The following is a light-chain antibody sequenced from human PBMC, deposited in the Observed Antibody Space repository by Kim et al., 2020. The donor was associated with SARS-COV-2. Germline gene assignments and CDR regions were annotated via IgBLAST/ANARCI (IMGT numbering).Light chain of an antibody. J-gene: IGKJ2*01. V-gene: IGKV1-27*01. CDR1: QGISNY. CDR2: AAS. Sequence: SASVGDRVTSTCRASQGISNYLAWYQQKPGKVPKLLIYAASALQSGVPSRFSGSGSGTDFTLTISSLQPEDVATYYCQKYNSALVTFGQGTKLEI. CDR3: QKYNSALVT.